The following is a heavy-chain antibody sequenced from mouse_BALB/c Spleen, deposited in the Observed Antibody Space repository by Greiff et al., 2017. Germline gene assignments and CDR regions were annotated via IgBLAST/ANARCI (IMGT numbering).Heavy chain of an antibody. J-gene: IGHJ4*01. D-gene: IGHD2-2*01. CDR2: ISYDGSN. CDR1: GYSITSGYS. V-gene: IGHV3-6*02. CDR3: ARWFYAMDY. Sequence: EVQLQQSGPGLVKPSQSLSLTCSVTGYSITSGYSWNWIRQFPGNKLEWMGYISYDGSNNYNPSLKNRISITRDTSKNQFFLKLNSVTTEDTATYYCARWFYAMDYWGQGTSVTVSS.